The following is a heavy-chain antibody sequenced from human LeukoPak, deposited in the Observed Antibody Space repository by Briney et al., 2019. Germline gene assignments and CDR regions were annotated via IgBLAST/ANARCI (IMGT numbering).Heavy chain of an antibody. J-gene: IGHJ4*02. CDR3: AKTAVWRRGDY. D-gene: IGHD3-3*01. CDR1: GFAFGTCA. V-gene: IGHV3-23*01. CDR2: ISGRGGTT. Sequence: GGSLRLSCAASGFAFGTCAMSWVRQAPGKGLEWVSLISGRGGTTYYADSVKGRFTISRDNSKSTLYLQMNSLRAEDTAVYYCAKTAVWRRGDYWGQGTLVTVSS.